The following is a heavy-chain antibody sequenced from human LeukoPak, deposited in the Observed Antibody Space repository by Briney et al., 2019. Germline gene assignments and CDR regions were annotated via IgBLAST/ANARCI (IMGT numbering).Heavy chain of an antibody. Sequence: ASVKVSCKASGYTFTGDYMHWVRQAPGQGLEWMGWINPNSGGTKYGQKFQGRVTMTRDTSISTAYMELRSLRSDDTAVYYCAREGRELNDYFDYWGQGTLVTVSS. CDR2: INPNSGGT. J-gene: IGHJ4*02. CDR3: AREGRELNDYFDY. D-gene: IGHD1-26*01. V-gene: IGHV1-2*02. CDR1: GYTFTGDY.